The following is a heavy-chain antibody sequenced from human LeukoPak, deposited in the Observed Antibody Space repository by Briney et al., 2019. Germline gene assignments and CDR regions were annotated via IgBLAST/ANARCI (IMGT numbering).Heavy chain of an antibody. Sequence: ASVKVSCKDSEYTFTSYDINWVRQATGQGLEWMGWMNPNSGDTGYPQKFQGRVTMTRDTSITTAYMELSSLRSEDTAVYYCAKSGFGSGISFDLWGQGTLVTVSS. J-gene: IGHJ5*02. CDR1: EYTFTSYD. CDR2: MNPNSGDT. CDR3: AKSGFGSGISFDL. V-gene: IGHV1-8*01. D-gene: IGHD3-10*01.